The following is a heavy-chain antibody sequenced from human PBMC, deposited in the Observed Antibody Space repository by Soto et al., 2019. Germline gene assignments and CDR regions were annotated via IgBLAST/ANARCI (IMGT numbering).Heavy chain of an antibody. V-gene: IGHV3-33*06. CDR1: GFTFSSYG. J-gene: IGHJ4*02. CDR2: IWYDGSNK. Sequence: GGSLRLSCAASGFTFSSYGMHWVRQAPGKGLEWVAVIWYDGSNKYYADSVKGRFTISRDNSKNTLYLQMNSLRAEDTAVYYCAKSPEKYYDILTGYYPFDYWGQGTLVTVSS. CDR3: AKSPEKYYDILTGYYPFDY. D-gene: IGHD3-9*01.